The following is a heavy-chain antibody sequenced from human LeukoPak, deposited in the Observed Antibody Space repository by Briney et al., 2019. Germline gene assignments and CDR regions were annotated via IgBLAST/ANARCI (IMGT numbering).Heavy chain of an antibody. J-gene: IGHJ4*02. CDR1: GYTFTSYG. D-gene: IGHD3-3*01. CDR2: ISAYNGNT. Sequence: ASVKVSCKASGYTFTSYGISWVRQAPGQGLEWMGWISAYNGNTNYAQKLQGRVTMTTDTSTSTAYMELRSLRSDDTAVYYCARGNTPPIFGVVTPYYFDYWGQGTLVTVSS. CDR3: ARGNTPPIFGVVTPYYFDY. V-gene: IGHV1-18*01.